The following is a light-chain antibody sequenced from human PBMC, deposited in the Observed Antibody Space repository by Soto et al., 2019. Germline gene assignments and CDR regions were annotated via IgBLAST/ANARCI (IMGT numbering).Light chain of an antibody. J-gene: IGLJ1*01. CDR2: DDN. V-gene: IGLV3-21*02. CDR1: DIASKS. CDR3: QVWDSSSDHYV. Sequence: SYELTQPPSVSVAPGQTARISCGGNDIASKSVHWSQQKPGQAPVLAVYDDNDRPSGIPERLSGSNSGDTATLTISRVEAGDEADYYCQVWDSSSDHYVFGTGTKATVL.